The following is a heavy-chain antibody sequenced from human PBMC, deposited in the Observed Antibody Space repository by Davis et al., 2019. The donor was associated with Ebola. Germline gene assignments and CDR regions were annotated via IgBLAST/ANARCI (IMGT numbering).Heavy chain of an antibody. J-gene: IGHJ4*02. CDR3: ASPSRSRYCPNGVCYRGEDY. Sequence: PSETLSLTCAISGDSVSSGGWNWIRQSPSRGLEWLERTYYHSKWYNDYAVSVKSRLTINPDTSKNQFSLQLNSVTPEDTAVYYCASPSRSRYCPNGVCYRGEDYWGQGTLVTVSS. CDR2: TYYHSKWYN. D-gene: IGHD2-8*01. V-gene: IGHV6-1*01. CDR1: GDSVSSGG.